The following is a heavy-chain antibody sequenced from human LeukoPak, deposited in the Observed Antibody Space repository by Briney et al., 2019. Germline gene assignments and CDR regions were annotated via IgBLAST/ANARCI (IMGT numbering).Heavy chain of an antibody. CDR1: GFTFSSYA. Sequence: GGSLRLSCAASGFTFSSYAMSWVRQAPGKGLEWVSDISGSGGSTYYADSVKGRFTISRDNSKNTLYLQMNSLRAEDTAVYYCAKDDRYIVVALNQIDYWGQGTLVTVSS. CDR3: AKDDRYIVVALNQIDY. V-gene: IGHV3-23*01. CDR2: ISGSGGST. D-gene: IGHD2-2*01. J-gene: IGHJ4*02.